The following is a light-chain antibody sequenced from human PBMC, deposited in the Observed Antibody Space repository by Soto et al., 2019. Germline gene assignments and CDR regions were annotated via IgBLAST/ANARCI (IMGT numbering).Light chain of an antibody. J-gene: IGKJ4*01. CDR3: QQYYSAPPL. CDR1: LSVLYSSDNKNY. V-gene: IGKV4-1*01. Sequence: DIVMTQSPDSLAVSLGERATINCKSSLSVLYSSDNKNYLAWYQRKPGQPPKLLIYWASTRESGVPDRFSGSGSGTDFTLTISSLQAEDVAVYYCQQYYSAPPLIGGGTKVEIK. CDR2: WAS.